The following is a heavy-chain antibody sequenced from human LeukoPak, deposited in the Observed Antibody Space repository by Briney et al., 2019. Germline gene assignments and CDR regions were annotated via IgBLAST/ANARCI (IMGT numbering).Heavy chain of an antibody. D-gene: IGHD6-6*01. CDR3: ARDRPSAFLINYFDS. V-gene: IGHV3-21*01. J-gene: IGHJ4*02. CDR2: ISSTSSYI. CDR1: GFTFSSYN. Sequence: GGSLRLSCAASGFTFSSYNMNWVRQAPGKGLEWVSSISSTSSYIYYADSVKGRFTISRDNAKNSLYLQMNSLRAEDTAVYYCARDRPSAFLINYFDSWGQGTLVAVSS.